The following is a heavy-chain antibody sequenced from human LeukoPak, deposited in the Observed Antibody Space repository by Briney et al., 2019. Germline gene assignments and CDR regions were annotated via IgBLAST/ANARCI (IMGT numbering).Heavy chain of an antibody. CDR3: AKDLTYGGNSGGLFDY. J-gene: IGHJ4*02. D-gene: IGHD4-23*01. Sequence: GGSLRLSCAASGFTFSSYGMHWVRQAPGKGLEWVAFIRYDGSNKYYADSVKGRFTISRDNSKNTLYLQMNSLRVEDTAVYYCAKDLTYGGNSGGLFDYWGQGTLVPVSS. CDR2: IRYDGSNK. CDR1: GFTFSSYG. V-gene: IGHV3-30*02.